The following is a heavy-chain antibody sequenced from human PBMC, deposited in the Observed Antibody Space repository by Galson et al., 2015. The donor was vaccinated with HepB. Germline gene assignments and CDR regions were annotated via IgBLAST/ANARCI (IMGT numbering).Heavy chain of an antibody. D-gene: IGHD3-3*01. CDR3: ARTDVDLEWLSVPWFDP. Sequence: SETLSLTCTVSGGSISSSSYYWGWIRQPPGKGLEWIGSIYYSGSTYYNPSLKSRVTISVDTSKNQFSLKLSSVTAADTAVYYCARTDVDLEWLSVPWFDPWGQGTLVTVSS. CDR1: GGSISSSSYY. CDR2: IYYSGST. V-gene: IGHV4-39*01. J-gene: IGHJ5*02.